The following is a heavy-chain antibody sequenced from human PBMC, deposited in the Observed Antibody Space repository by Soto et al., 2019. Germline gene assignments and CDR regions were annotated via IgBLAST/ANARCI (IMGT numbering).Heavy chain of an antibody. D-gene: IGHD3-3*01. Sequence: QVQLVESGGGVVQPGRSLRLSCAASGFTFSSYGMHWVRQAPGKGLEWVAVIWYDGSKKYYADSVKGRFTISRDNSKNTLYLQMNSLRAEDTAVYYCARDYEELDYWGQGTLVTVSS. V-gene: IGHV3-33*01. CDR1: GFTFSSYG. J-gene: IGHJ4*02. CDR2: IWYDGSKK. CDR3: ARDYEELDY.